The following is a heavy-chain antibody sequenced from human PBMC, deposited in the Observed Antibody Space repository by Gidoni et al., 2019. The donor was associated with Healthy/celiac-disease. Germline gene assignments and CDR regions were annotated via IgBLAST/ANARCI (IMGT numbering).Heavy chain of an antibody. D-gene: IGHD2-21*02. Sequence: VQLVESGRGVVRPGGSLRLSCAASAFPFEDYGMSCVLQAPGKGLACVTGISWNGDSTGYADSMKGRFTISRDNAKNSLYLQMNSLRAEDTALYYCARAYCGGDCPFDYWGQGTLVTVSS. CDR2: ISWNGDST. CDR3: ARAYCGGDCPFDY. CDR1: AFPFEDYG. J-gene: IGHJ4*02. V-gene: IGHV3-20*04.